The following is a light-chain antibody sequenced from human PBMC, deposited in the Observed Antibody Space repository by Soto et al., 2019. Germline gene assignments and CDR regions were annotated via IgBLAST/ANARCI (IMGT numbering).Light chain of an antibody. CDR1: QSVSSN. CDR3: QHYNNWPPMYT. Sequence: EIVLTQSPATLSVSPGERATLSCRASQSVSSNLVWYQQKPGQAPRLLIYGASTRATGIPARFSGSGSGTEFTLTISSLQSEDFAVYYCQHYNNWPPMYTFGQGTKLEIK. CDR2: GAS. V-gene: IGKV3-15*01. J-gene: IGKJ2*01.